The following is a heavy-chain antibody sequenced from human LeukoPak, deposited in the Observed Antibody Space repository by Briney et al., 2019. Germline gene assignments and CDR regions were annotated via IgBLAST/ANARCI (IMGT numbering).Heavy chain of an antibody. J-gene: IGHJ4*02. Sequence: GRSLRLSCAASGFTFSIYEMNWVRRAPGEGLGWGSYISNSVSGTTIYYADSVKGRFTISRDNAKNALYLQMNSLRAEDTAVYYCARADMAVVPVFDYWGRGALVTVSS. CDR3: ARADMAVVPVFDY. D-gene: IGHD6-19*01. CDR2: ISNSVSGTTI. CDR1: GFTFSIYE. V-gene: IGHV3-48*03.